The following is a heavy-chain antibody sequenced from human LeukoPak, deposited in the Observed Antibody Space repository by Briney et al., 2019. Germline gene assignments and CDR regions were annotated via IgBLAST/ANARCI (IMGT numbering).Heavy chain of an antibody. V-gene: IGHV4-34*01. CDR1: GGSFSGYY. Sequence: SETLSLTCAVYGGSFSGYYWSWIRQPPEKGLEWIGEINHSGSTNYNPSLKSRVTISVDTSKNQFSLKLSSVTAADTAVYYCARGYCSSTSCYRDYYYYYGMDVWGKGTTVTVSS. J-gene: IGHJ6*04. D-gene: IGHD2-2*02. CDR3: ARGYCSSTSCYRDYYYYYGMDV. CDR2: INHSGST.